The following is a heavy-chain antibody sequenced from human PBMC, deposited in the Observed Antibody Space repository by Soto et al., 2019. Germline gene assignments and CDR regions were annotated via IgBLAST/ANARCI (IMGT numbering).Heavy chain of an antibody. Sequence: GGSLRLSCAASGFTFSSYGMHWVRQAPGKGLEWVAVISYDGSNKYYADSVKGRFTISRDNSKNTLYLQMNSLRAEDTAVYYCAKDRVAAAGWRARRIVYYYYGMDVWGQGTTVTVSS. CDR1: GFTFSSYG. CDR2: ISYDGSNK. CDR3: AKDRVAAAGWRARRIVYYYYGMDV. D-gene: IGHD6-13*01. J-gene: IGHJ6*02. V-gene: IGHV3-30*18.